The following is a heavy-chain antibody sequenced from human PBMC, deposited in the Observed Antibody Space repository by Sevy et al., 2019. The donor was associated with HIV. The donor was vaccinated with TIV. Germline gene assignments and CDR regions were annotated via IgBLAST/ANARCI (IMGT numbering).Heavy chain of an antibody. CDR2: ISYDGAVR. V-gene: IGHV3-30-3*01. CDR1: GLTFRSHA. CDR3: AREGGYSNKNDAFAF. Sequence: GGSLRLSCAASGLTFRSHAMHWVRQAPGKGLEWVTVISYDGAVRYYGESVKGRFTVSRDNSKNTLYLQMNSLRPDDTAVYYCAREGGYSNKNDAFAFWGQGTMVTVSS. D-gene: IGHD1-26*01. J-gene: IGHJ3*01.